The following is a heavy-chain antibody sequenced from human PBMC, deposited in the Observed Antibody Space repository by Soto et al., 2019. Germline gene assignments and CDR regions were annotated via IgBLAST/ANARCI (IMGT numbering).Heavy chain of an antibody. CDR2: TYYRSKWYN. CDR1: GDSVSSNSAA. Sequence: PSQTLSLTCVISGDSVSSNSAAWNWIRQSPSRGLEWLGRTYYRSKWYNDYAVSVKSRITINPDTSKNQFSLQLNSVTPEDTAVYYCARDRSGTTTNDYYYYGMDVWGQGTTVTV. V-gene: IGHV6-1*01. D-gene: IGHD1-7*01. J-gene: IGHJ6*02. CDR3: ARDRSGTTTNDYYYYGMDV.